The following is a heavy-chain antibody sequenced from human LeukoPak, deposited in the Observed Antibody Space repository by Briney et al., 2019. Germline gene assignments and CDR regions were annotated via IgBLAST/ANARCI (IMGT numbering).Heavy chain of an antibody. J-gene: IGHJ4*02. CDR1: GYTFTSYG. V-gene: IGHV1-18*04. CDR3: VRDPPVGYGDYQGVFDY. CDR2: ISTYNGNT. D-gene: IGHD4-17*01. Sequence: GASVKVPCKASGYTFTSYGISWVRQAPGQGLEWMGWISTYNGNTNYAQKIQGRVTMTTDTSTSTAYMELRSLRSDDTAVFYCVRDPPVGYGDYQGVFDYWGQGTLVTVSS.